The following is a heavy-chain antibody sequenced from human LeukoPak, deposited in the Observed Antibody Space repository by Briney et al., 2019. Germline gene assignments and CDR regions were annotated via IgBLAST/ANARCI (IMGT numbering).Heavy chain of an antibody. CDR2: TYYRSKWYN. CDR1: GDSLSSNSAA. V-gene: IGHV6-1*01. D-gene: IGHD4-23*01. Sequence: SQTLSLTCAISGDSLSSNSAAWNSISQTPPRGLEWLVRTYYRSKWYNDYAVSVKSRVTINPHTSKNQFSLQLNSVTPEDTAVYYCARVSTVVTRGGLDYWGQGTLVTVPS. J-gene: IGHJ4*02. CDR3: ARVSTVVTRGGLDY.